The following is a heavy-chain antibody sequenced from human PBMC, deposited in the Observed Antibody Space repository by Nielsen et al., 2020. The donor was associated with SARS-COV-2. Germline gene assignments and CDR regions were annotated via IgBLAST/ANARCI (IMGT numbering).Heavy chain of an antibody. Sequence: GGSLRLSCAASGFSFGSYAMTWVRLAPGKGLEWVSSISTSGDDTYYADSVKGRFTISRDNSKKTLDLQMNSLRAEDTAVYYCAKVWGSFYRFPRYYFEHWGQGTLVSVSS. D-gene: IGHD3-16*01. CDR2: ISTSGDDT. J-gene: IGHJ4*02. V-gene: IGHV3-23*01. CDR3: AKVWGSFYRFPRYYFEH. CDR1: GFSFGSYA.